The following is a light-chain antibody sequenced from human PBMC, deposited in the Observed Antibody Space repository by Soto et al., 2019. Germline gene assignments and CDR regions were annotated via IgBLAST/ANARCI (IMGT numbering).Light chain of an antibody. CDR1: QSVSSSY. J-gene: IGKJ1*01. CDR3: QHPPGT. V-gene: IGKV3-20*01. CDR2: DAS. Sequence: EIVLTQSPGTLSLSPGERATLSCRASQSVSSSYLAWYQQKPGQAPRLLIYDASSRATGTPDRISGSGSGTDFTLNISRLEPEDFAVYYCQHPPGTFGQGTKVEIK.